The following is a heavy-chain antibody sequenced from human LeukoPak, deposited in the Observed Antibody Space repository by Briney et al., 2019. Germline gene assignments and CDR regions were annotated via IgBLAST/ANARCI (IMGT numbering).Heavy chain of an antibody. D-gene: IGHD3-16*01. CDR3: ATSTNMITFGGVNH. Sequence: GGSLRLSCAASGFTFSSYEMNWVRQAPGKGLEWVSYISSSGSTIYYADSVKGRFTISRDNAKNSLYLQMNSLRAEDTAVYYCATSTNMITFGGVNHWGQGTPVTVSS. V-gene: IGHV3-48*03. CDR2: ISSSGSTI. J-gene: IGHJ5*02. CDR1: GFTFSSYE.